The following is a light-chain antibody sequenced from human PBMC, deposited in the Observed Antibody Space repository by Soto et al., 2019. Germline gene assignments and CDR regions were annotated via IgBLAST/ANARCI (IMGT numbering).Light chain of an antibody. CDR1: QSVSIY. J-gene: IGKJ5*01. CDR2: DAS. V-gene: IGKV3-11*01. CDR3: QQRSNWPPS. Sequence: EIVLTQSPATLSLSPGERATLSCRASQSVSIYLAWYQQKPGQAPRLLVYDASSRATGIPARFSGSVSGTDFTLTISSLEPEDFAVYYCQQRSNWPPSFGQGTRLEIQ.